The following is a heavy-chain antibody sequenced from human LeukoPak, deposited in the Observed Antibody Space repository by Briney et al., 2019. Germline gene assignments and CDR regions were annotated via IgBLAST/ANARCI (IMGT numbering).Heavy chain of an antibody. J-gene: IGHJ2*01. V-gene: IGHV4-38-2*01. Sequence: SETLSLTCAVSGYSISSGYYWGWIRQPPGKGLEWIASIYHSGSTYYNPSLKSRVTISVAMSKNQFSLKLSSVTAADTAVYYCARVVADPDTSGYFYPWYFDLWGRGTLVTVSS. CDR3: ARVVADPDTSGYFYPWYFDL. D-gene: IGHD3-22*01. CDR2: IYHSGST. CDR1: GYSISSGYY.